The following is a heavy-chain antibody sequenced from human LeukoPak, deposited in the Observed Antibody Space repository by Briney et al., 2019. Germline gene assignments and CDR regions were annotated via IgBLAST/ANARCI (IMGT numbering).Heavy chain of an antibody. CDR3: ASAGAAPLTDY. D-gene: IGHD6-13*01. CDR1: RFTFSNYW. J-gene: IGHJ4*02. V-gene: IGHV3-74*01. CDR2: INTDGRST. Sequence: PGGSLRLSCAASRFTFSNYWMHWVRQAPGKGLVWVSRINTDGRSTSYADSVKGRFTISRDNAKNTLYLQMNSLRAEDTAVYYCASAGAAPLTDYWGQGTLVTVSS.